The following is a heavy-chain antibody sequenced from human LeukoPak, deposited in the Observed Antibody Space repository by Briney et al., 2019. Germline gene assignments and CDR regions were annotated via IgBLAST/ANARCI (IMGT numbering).Heavy chain of an antibody. CDR2: ISSSGSHI. V-gene: IGHV3-21*01. J-gene: IGHJ4*02. CDR3: ARGVGYFDWLLSY. CDR1: GFTFSSFG. D-gene: IGHD3-9*01. Sequence: GGSLRLSCAASGFTFSSFGMNWVRQAPGKGRGWVPSISSSGSHIYYADSVKGRFTISRDNAKNSLYLQMNSLRAEDTAVYYCARGVGYFDWLLSYWGQGALVTVSS.